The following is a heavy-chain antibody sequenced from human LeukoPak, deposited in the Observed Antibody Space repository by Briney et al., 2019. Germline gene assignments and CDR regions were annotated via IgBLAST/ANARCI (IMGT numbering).Heavy chain of an antibody. CDR1: GYTLTELS. CDR3: ATDLTKKKQWLLVDY. CDR2: FDPEDGET. V-gene: IGHV1-24*01. J-gene: IGHJ4*02. D-gene: IGHD6-19*01. Sequence: ASVKVSCKVSGYTLTELSMHWVRQAPGKGLEWMGGFDPEDGETIYAQRFQGRVTMTEDTSTDTAYMELSSLRSEDTAVYYCATDLTKKKQWLLVDYWGQGTLVTVSS.